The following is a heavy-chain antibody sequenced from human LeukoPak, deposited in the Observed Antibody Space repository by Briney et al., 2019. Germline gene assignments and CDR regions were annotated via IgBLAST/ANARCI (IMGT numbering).Heavy chain of an antibody. J-gene: IGHJ2*01. V-gene: IGHV1-69*04. CDR1: GGTFSSYA. D-gene: IGHD3-22*01. CDR3: ARDPWYYDSSSYYYWYFDL. CDR2: IIPILGIA. Sequence: SVKVSCKASGGTFSSYAISWVRQAPGQGLEWMGRIIPILGIANYAQKFQGRVTITADKSTSTAYMELSSLRSEDTAVYYCARDPWYYDSSSYYYWYFDLWGRGTLVTVSS.